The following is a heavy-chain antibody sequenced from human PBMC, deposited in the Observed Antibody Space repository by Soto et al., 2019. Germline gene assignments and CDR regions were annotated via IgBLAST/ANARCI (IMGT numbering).Heavy chain of an antibody. D-gene: IGHD7-27*01. CDR3: ARGPRNWGVDY. J-gene: IGHJ4*02. CDR2: MNPNNGNT. Sequence: QVQLVQSGAEVKKPGASVKVSCKAAAYTFTSYDINWVRQATGQDFEWMGWMNPNNGNTAYAQKFQGXXTXTXXTAKSTAFRELSSLTSEDTAVYYCARGPRNWGVDYWGQGTLVTVS. V-gene: IGHV1-8*01. CDR1: AYTFTSYD.